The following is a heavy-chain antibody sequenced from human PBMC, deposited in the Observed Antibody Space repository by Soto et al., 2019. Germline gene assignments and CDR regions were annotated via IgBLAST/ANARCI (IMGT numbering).Heavy chain of an antibody. CDR3: ARDQENCSGGSCYPVWDY. J-gene: IGHJ4*02. D-gene: IGHD2-15*01. CDR2: ISAYNGNT. Sequence: QVPLVQSGAEVKKPGASVKVSCKASGYTFTSYGISWVRQAPGQGLEWMGWISAYNGNTNYAQKLQGRVTMTTDTSTSTAYMELRSLRSDDTAVYYCARDQENCSGGSCYPVWDYWGQGTLVTVSS. V-gene: IGHV1-18*04. CDR1: GYTFTSYG.